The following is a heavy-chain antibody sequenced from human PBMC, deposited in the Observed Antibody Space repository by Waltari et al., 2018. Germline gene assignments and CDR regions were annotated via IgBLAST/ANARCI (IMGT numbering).Heavy chain of an antibody. V-gene: IGHV3-23*01. D-gene: IGHD2-2*01. CDR2: SGSSGRNT. Sequence: EVQLLESGGGLVQPGGSLRLSCAASGFTFSSYDMSWVRQAPGKGREWVSVSGSSGRNTYYADSVKGRFTISRDESKNTLYLQMNSLRAEDTAVYYCAKGPAARTNWFDPWGQGTLVTVSS. J-gene: IGHJ5*02. CDR3: AKGPAARTNWFDP. CDR1: GFTFSSYD.